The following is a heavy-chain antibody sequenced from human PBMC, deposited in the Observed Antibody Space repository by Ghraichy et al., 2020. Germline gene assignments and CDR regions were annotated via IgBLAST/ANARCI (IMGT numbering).Heavy chain of an antibody. CDR2: INTNTGNP. J-gene: IGHJ4*02. Sequence: ASVKVSCKASGYAFTRFAMNWVRQAPGQGPEWMGWINTNTGNPTYAQDFTGRFVFSLDTSVNTAYLHISGLETEDTAVYYCARDDERLIHLQYWGQGTLVTVSS. V-gene: IGHV7-4-1*02. D-gene: IGHD5-18*01. CDR3: ARDDERLIHLQY. CDR1: GYAFTRFA.